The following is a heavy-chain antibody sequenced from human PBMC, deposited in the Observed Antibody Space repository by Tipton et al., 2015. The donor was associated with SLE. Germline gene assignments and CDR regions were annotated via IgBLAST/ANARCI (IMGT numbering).Heavy chain of an antibody. CDR2: IYYSGST. CDR1: GYSISSGYY. CDR3: ARVRVVYDSSGDDY. J-gene: IGHJ4*02. V-gene: IGHV4-30-4*08. D-gene: IGHD3-22*01. Sequence: TLSLTCAVSGYSISSGYYWGWIRQPPGKGLAWIGFIYYSGSTYYTPSLKSRLTISVDTSKNQFSLKLSSVTAADTAVYYCARVRVVYDSSGDDYWGQGTLVTVSS.